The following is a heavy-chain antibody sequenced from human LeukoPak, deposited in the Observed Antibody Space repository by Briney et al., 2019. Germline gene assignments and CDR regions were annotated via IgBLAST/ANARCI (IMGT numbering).Heavy chain of an antibody. CDR2: IYLGDSET. Sequence: GESLKISCKGSGHSLTNYWIGWVRQMPGKGLEWMGIIYLGDSETRYSPSFQGQVTISADKSISTAYLQWSSLKASDTAMYYCARGEYDFWSGYLDYWGQGTLVTVSS. V-gene: IGHV5-51*01. J-gene: IGHJ4*02. CDR1: GHSLTNYW. D-gene: IGHD3-3*01. CDR3: ARGEYDFWSGYLDY.